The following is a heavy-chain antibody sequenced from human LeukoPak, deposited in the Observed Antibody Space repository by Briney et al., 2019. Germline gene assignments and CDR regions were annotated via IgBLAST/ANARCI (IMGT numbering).Heavy chain of an antibody. CDR3: AGIAAAGEAY. D-gene: IGHD6-13*01. CDR1: GFAFSPYA. CDR2: ISYDGSNK. V-gene: IGHV3-30*09. J-gene: IGHJ4*02. Sequence: GGSLRLSCAASGFAFSPYAMHWVRQAPGKGLEWVAVISYDGSNKYYADSVKGRFAISRDNAKNTLYLQMNSLRAEDTAVYYCAGIAAAGEAYRGQGALVTVSS.